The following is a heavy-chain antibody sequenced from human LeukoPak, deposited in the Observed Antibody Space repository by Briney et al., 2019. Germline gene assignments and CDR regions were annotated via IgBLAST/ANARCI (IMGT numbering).Heavy chain of an antibody. V-gene: IGHV3-7*01. Sequence: GGSLRLSCAASGFTFSSYWMSWVRPAPGKGLGWVANIKQDGSEKYYVDSVKGRFTISRDNAKNSLYLQMNRLRAEDTAVYYCARDLDPSCSAFPYYFDYWGQGTLVTVSS. J-gene: IGHJ4*02. D-gene: IGHD2-15*01. CDR3: ARDLDPSCSAFPYYFDY. CDR2: IKQDGSEK. CDR1: GFTFSSYW.